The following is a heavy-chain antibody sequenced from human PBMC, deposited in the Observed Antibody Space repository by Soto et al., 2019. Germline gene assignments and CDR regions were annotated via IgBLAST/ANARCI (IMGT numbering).Heavy chain of an antibody. V-gene: IGHV1-18*04. CDR1: GYTFTSYG. CDR2: ISAYNGNT. J-gene: IGHJ5*02. D-gene: IGHD2-2*02. CDR3: ARDNVVVPAAIGNWFAP. Sequence: GASVKVSCKASGYTFTSYGISWVRQAPGQGLEWMGWISAYNGNTNYTQKLQGRVTMTTDTSTSTAYMELRSLRSDDTAVYYFARDNVVVPAAIGNWFAPWGQGTRVTVS.